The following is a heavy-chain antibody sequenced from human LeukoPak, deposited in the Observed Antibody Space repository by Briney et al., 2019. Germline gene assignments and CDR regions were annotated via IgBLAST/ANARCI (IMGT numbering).Heavy chain of an antibody. CDR1: GDSISSYY. CDR3: ARVRNSGYYLYYFDY. CDR2: IYYSGST. J-gene: IGHJ4*02. Sequence: SETLSLTCTVSGDSISSYYWSWVRQPAGKGLEWFGYIYYSGSTNYNPSLKSRVTISVDTSKNQFSLKLSSVTAADTAVYYCARVRNSGYYLYYFDYWGQGTLVTVSS. V-gene: IGHV4-59*01. D-gene: IGHD3-22*01.